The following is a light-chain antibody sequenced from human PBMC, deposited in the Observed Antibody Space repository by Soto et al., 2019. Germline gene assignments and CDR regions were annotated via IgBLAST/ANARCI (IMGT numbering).Light chain of an antibody. J-gene: IGKJ5*01. CDR2: GAS. Sequence: EVVLTQSPATLSLSPGERATLSCRASQNVGTYLAWYQQKPGQAPRLLIHGASNRATGISARFSGSGSGTDFHLAINSLELGDFAVYYCEQRNNLPPNTCGPGTRLEIK. CDR1: QNVGTY. CDR3: EQRNNLPPNT. V-gene: IGKV3-11*01.